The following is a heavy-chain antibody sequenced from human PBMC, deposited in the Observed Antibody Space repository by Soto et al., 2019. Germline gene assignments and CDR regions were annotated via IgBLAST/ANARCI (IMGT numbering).Heavy chain of an antibody. CDR1: GYTFTSYA. D-gene: IGHD5-12*01. V-gene: IGHV1-3*01. Sequence: QVQLVQSGAEVKKPGASVKVSCKASGYTFTSYAIHWVRQAPGQRLEWMGWINAGNGNTKYSHKFQGRVTITRDKSASTAYMELSSLRSEDTAVYYCARVGWSGYLGWFDPWGPGTLVTVAS. CDR2: INAGNGNT. J-gene: IGHJ5*02. CDR3: ARVGWSGYLGWFDP.